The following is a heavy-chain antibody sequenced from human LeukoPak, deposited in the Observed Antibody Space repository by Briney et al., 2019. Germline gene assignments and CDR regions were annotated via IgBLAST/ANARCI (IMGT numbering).Heavy chain of an antibody. J-gene: IGHJ4*02. Sequence: GGSLRLSCTASGFTFGDYAMSWFRQAPGKGLEWVGFIRSKAYGGTTEYAASVKGRFTISRDDSKSIAYLQMNSLKTEDTAVYYCTRWWELFMILLFDYWGQGTLVTVSS. CDR1: GFTFGDYA. D-gene: IGHD1-26*01. V-gene: IGHV3-49*03. CDR2: IRSKAYGGTT. CDR3: TRWWELFMILLFDY.